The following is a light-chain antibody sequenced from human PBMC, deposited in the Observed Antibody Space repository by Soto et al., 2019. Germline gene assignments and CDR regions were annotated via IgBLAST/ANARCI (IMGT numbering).Light chain of an antibody. CDR1: SSNIGSNT. V-gene: IGLV1-44*01. Sequence: QSVLTQPPSASGTPGQRVTISCSGSSSNIGSNTVNWYQQLPGTAPKLLIYSNNQRPSGVPDRFSGSKSGTSASLAISGLQSEDEADYYCSSYRNGGTLIFGGGTKVTVL. CDR3: SSYRNGGTLI. J-gene: IGLJ2*01. CDR2: SNN.